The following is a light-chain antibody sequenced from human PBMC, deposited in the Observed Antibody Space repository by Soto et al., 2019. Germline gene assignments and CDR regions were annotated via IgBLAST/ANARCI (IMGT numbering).Light chain of an antibody. CDR3: AAWDDSLSGVV. V-gene: IGLV1-47*01. Sequence: QSVLTQPPSASGTPGQRVTISCSGSSSNIGSNYVFWYQHLPGTAPKLLIYRNNQRPSGVPDRFSGSKSGTSAFLAISGLRSEDETDYYCAAWDDSLSGVVFGGGTKVTVL. CDR1: SSNIGSNY. J-gene: IGLJ2*01. CDR2: RNN.